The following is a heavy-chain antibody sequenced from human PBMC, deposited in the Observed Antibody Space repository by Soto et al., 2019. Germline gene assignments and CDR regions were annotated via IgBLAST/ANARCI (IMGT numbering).Heavy chain of an antibody. CDR2: IYWDDYK. J-gene: IGHJ4*02. D-gene: IGHD3-10*01. Sequence: QITLKESGPTLVKPTQTLTLTCTFSGFSLSTRDVGVGWIRQPPGKALEWLTLIYWDDYKHYSPSLETRLAITKDTSKHQVVLTMTNMDPVDTATYYCAQKGRGYFDYWGQGTLVTVSS. CDR1: GFSLSTRDVG. CDR3: AQKGRGYFDY. V-gene: IGHV2-5*02.